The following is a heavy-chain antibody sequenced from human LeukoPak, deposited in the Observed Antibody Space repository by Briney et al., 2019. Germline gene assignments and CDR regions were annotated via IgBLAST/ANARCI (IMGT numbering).Heavy chain of an antibody. Sequence: SETLSLTCTVSGGSISSRSYYWGWIRQPPGKGLEWIGSIYYSGSTYYNPSLKSRVTISVDTSKNQFSLKLSSVTAADTAVYYCARVGSYNVSDNYFDYWGQGTLVTVSS. J-gene: IGHJ4*02. CDR1: GGSISSRSYY. CDR2: IYYSGST. D-gene: IGHD1-26*01. V-gene: IGHV4-39*07. CDR3: ARVGSYNVSDNYFDY.